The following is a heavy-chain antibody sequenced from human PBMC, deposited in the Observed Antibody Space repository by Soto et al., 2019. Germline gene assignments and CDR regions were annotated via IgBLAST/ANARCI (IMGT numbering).Heavy chain of an antibody. Sequence: QVQLVQSGAEEKKPGASVKVSCKASGYTFTSYAMHWVRQAPGQRLERLGWINDGNGNTKYSQKFQGRVTITRDTSASTADMELSSLRCEDTAVYYCARSIVVVTALDYWGQGTLVTVSS. CDR1: GYTFTSYA. J-gene: IGHJ4*02. CDR2: INDGNGNT. CDR3: ARSIVVVTALDY. V-gene: IGHV1-3*05. D-gene: IGHD2-21*02.